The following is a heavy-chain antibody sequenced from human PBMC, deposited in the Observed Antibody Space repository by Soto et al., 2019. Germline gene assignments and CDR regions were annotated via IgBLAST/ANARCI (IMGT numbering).Heavy chain of an antibody. Sequence: ASVKVSCKASGYTFTSYGISWVRQAPGQGLEWMGWISAYNGNTNYAQKLQGRVTMTTDTSTSTAYMELRSLRSDDTAVYYCARVRGSLYSYNWFDPWGQGTLVTSPQ. CDR3: ARVRGSLYSYNWFDP. CDR1: GYTFTSYG. V-gene: IGHV1-18*01. J-gene: IGHJ5*02. CDR2: ISAYNGNT. D-gene: IGHD2-2*02.